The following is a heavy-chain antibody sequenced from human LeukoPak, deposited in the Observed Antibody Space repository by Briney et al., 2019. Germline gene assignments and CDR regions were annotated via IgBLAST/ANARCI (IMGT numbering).Heavy chain of an antibody. CDR1: GITLSNYG. CDR2: IGESAGST. Sequence: PGGSLRLSCVVSGITLSNYGMSWVRQAPGKGLEWVSGIGESAGSTKYADSVKGRFTISRDNSLNTVYLQMNSLRAEDTAVYYCAKDTPLGIATYDYWGQGTLVTVSS. V-gene: IGHV3-23*01. CDR3: AKDTPLGIATYDY. J-gene: IGHJ4*02. D-gene: IGHD6-13*01.